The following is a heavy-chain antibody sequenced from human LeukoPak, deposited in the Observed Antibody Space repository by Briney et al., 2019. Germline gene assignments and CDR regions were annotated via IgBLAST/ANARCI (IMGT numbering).Heavy chain of an antibody. CDR2: INHSGST. J-gene: IGHJ6*03. V-gene: IGHV4-34*01. CDR1: GGSMSSYY. D-gene: IGHD3-10*01. Sequence: SETLSLTCSVSGGSMSSYYWSWIRQPPGKGLEWIGEINHSGSTNYNPSLKSRVTISVDTSKNQFSLKLSSVTAADTAVYYCARLKIRGSGRYYYYYMDVWGKGTTVTISS. CDR3: ARLKIRGSGRYYYYYMDV.